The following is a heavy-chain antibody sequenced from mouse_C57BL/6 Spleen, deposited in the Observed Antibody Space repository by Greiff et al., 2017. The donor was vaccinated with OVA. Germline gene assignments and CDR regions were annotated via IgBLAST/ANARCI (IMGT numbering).Heavy chain of an antibody. CDR1: GYTFTGYW. J-gene: IGHJ3*01. CDR3: AGENRHYCGSIYPFAY. Sequence: VQLQQSGAELMQPGASVKLSCKATGYTFTGYWMEWVKQRPGHGLEWIGEILPGSGSPTYNEKFKGKATFTANTSSNTAYMQRSSLTTEDSAIYYDAGENRHYCGSIYPFAYWGQGTLVTVSA. D-gene: IGHD1-1*01. V-gene: IGHV1-9*01. CDR2: ILPGSGSP.